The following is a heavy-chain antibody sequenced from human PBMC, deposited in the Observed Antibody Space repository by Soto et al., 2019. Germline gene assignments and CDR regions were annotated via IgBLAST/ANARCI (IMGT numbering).Heavy chain of an antibody. D-gene: IGHD3-10*01. V-gene: IGHV4-39*01. CDR1: GGSISSSSYY. CDR3: ARAKSDYGSGSYYKSHYFDY. J-gene: IGHJ4*02. CDR2: IYYSGST. Sequence: PSETLSLTCTVSGGSISSSSYYWGWIRQPPGKGLEWIGSIYYSGSTYYNPSLKSRVTISVDTSKNQFSLKLSSVTAADTAVYYCARAKSDYGSGSYYKSHYFDYWGQGTLVTVSS.